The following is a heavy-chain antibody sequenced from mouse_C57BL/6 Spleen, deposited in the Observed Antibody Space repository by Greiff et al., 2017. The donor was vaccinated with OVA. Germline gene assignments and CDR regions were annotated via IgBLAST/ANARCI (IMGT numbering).Heavy chain of an antibody. CDR2: IYPGDGDT. D-gene: IGHD4-1*01. CDR1: GYAFSSSW. CDR3: AREGWDVWFAY. Sequence: VQLKESGPELVKPGASVKISCKASGYAFSSSWMNWVKQRPGKGLEWIGRIYPGDGDTNYNGKFKGKATLTADKSSSTAYMQLSSLTSEDSAVYFCAREGWDVWFAYWGQGTLVTVSA. V-gene: IGHV1-82*01. J-gene: IGHJ3*01.